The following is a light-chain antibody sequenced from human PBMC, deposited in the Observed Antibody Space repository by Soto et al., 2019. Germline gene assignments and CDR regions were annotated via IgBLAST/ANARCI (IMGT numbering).Light chain of an antibody. CDR2: GAS. Sequence: EIVMPQSPATLSVSPGESATLSGRASQSVSSNLAWYQQKPGQANRLLIYGASTRATGIPDRFSGTGSGTDFTLTISRLEPEDFAVYYCQQYGSSPYTFGLGTRLEIK. V-gene: IGKV3-20*01. J-gene: IGKJ5*01. CDR3: QQYGSSPYT. CDR1: QSVSSN.